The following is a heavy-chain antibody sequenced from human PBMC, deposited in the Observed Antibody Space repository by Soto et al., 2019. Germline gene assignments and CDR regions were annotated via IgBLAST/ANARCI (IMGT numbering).Heavy chain of an antibody. CDR2: IRSKANSYAT. Sequence: PGGSLRLSCAASGFTFSGSAMHWVRQASGKGLEWVGRIRSKANSYATAYAASVKGRFTISRDDSKNTAYLQMNSLKTEDTAVYYCTRGANYYDSSGHSNFDYWGQGTLVTVS. V-gene: IGHV3-73*01. D-gene: IGHD3-22*01. CDR1: GFTFSGSA. J-gene: IGHJ4*02. CDR3: TRGANYYDSSGHSNFDY.